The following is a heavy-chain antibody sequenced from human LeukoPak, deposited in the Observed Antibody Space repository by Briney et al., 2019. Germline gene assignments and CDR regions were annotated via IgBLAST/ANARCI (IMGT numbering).Heavy chain of an antibody. CDR1: GYTFTGYY. CDR3: ARAVYLGGNWFDP. Sequence: ASVKVSCKASGYTFTGYYMHWVRQAPGQGREWMGWINPNSGGTNYAQKFQGRVTMIRDMSISTAYMELSRLTSNDTAVYYCARAVYLGGNWFDPWGQGTLVTVSS. J-gene: IGHJ5*02. D-gene: IGHD5/OR15-5a*01. CDR2: INPNSGGT. V-gene: IGHV1-2*02.